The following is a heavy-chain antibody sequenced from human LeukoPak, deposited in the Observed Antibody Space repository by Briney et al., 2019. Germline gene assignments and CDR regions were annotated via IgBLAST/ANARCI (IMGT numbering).Heavy chain of an antibody. D-gene: IGHD6-19*01. V-gene: IGHV3-74*01. CDR3: ARDKQWLEPNDY. J-gene: IGHJ4*02. CDR1: GFTFSSYW. CDR2: INSDGSST. Sequence: GGSLRLSCAASGFTFSSYWMHWVRQAPGKGLVWVSRINSDGSSTSYADSVKGRFTISRDNSKNTLYLQMNSLRAEDTAVYYCARDKQWLEPNDYWGQGTLVTVSS.